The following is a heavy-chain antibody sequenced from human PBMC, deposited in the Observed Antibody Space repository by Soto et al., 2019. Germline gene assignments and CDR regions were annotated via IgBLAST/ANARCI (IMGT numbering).Heavy chain of an antibody. D-gene: IGHD6-6*01. CDR3: ARSRAQLVARSTFDY. J-gene: IGHJ4*02. CDR1: GGTFSSYA. CDR2: IIPIFGTA. Sequence: QVQLVQSGAEVKKPGSSVKVSCTASGGTFSSYAISWVRQAPGQGLEWMGGIIPIFGTANYAQKFQGRVTITADESTSTAYMELSSLRSADTAVYYCARSRAQLVARSTFDYWGQGTLVTVSS. V-gene: IGHV1-69*01.